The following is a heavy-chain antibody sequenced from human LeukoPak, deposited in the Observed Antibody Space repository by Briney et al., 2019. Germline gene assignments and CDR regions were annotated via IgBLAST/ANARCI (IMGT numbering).Heavy chain of an antibody. D-gene: IGHD4-17*01. V-gene: IGHV3-23*01. CDR3: AKGPDGDYLLALSY. Sequence: PGGSLRLSCAASGFTFSTYVMSWVRQAPGKGLVWVAGFVSSGVSANYADSVKGRFTISRDNIKNTLYLQMNSLSAEDTAVYYCAKGPDGDYLLALSYWGQGTLVTVSS. CDR2: FVSSGVSA. J-gene: IGHJ4*02. CDR1: GFTFSTYV.